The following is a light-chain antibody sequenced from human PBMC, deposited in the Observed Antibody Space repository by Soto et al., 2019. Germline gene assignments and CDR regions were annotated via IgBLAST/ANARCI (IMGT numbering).Light chain of an antibody. J-gene: IGKJ1*01. CDR3: QQYKAYWT. V-gene: IGKV1-5*01. CDR1: QTIDNW. Sequence: DIQMTQSPSTLSASVGDRVTITCRAGQTIDNWLAWYQQKPGKTPKLLIYDVSSLESGVPSRFSGSGSGTEFTLTISSLQPDDFATYYCQQYKAYWTFGQGTKVDIK. CDR2: DVS.